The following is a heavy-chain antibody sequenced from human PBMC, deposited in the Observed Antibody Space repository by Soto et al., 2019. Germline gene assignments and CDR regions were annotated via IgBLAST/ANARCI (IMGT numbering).Heavy chain of an antibody. CDR1: GFSLSASGVG. D-gene: IGHD3-22*01. CDR2: IFWDDNQ. CDR3: ARARLRTYYYDDTDSFYFDY. V-gene: IGHV2-5*02. Sequence: SGPTLVNPTQTLTLTCTFSGFSLSASGVGVGWIRQPPGKALEWLALIFWDDNQRYSPSLKSRLTITKDTSKNQVVLTMTNMEYVDTATYYCARARLRTYYYDDTDSFYFDYWGQGALVTVSS. J-gene: IGHJ4*02.